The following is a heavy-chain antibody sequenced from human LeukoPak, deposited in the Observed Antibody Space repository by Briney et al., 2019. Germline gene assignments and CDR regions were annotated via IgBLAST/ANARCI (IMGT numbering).Heavy chain of an antibody. D-gene: IGHD2-2*01. CDR1: GFTFSTYE. CDR3: ARGPLPVVLPAATWFDP. V-gene: IGHV3-48*03. CDR2: ISSSGSTI. J-gene: IGHJ5*02. Sequence: GGSLRLSCAASGFTFSTYEMNWFRQAPGKGLELVSYISSSGSTIYYADSVKVRFTISIDNAKNSLYLQTNSLSAEDPAVYYCARGPLPVVLPAATWFDPWGQGIPVTVSS.